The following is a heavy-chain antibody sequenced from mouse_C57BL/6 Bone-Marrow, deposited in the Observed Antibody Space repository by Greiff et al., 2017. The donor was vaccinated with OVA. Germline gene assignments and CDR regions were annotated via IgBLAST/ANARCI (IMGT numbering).Heavy chain of an antibody. V-gene: IGHV1-4*01. CDR2: INPSSGYT. CDR1: GYTFTSYT. J-gene: IGHJ3*01. Sequence: VQLQESGAELARPGASVKMSCKASGYTFTSYTMHWVKQRPGQGLAWIGYINPSSGYTKYNQKFKDKATLTADKYSSKAYMPLISLTSEDSAVYYCARGAWFAYWGQGTLVTVSA. CDR3: ARGAWFAY.